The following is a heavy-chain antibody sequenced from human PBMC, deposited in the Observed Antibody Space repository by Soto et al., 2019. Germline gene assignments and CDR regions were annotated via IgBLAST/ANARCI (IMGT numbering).Heavy chain of an antibody. V-gene: IGHV4-39*01. CDR3: ARQADFWSGYNSFDP. J-gene: IGHJ5*02. D-gene: IGHD3-3*01. CDR2: IYYNGFT. CDR1: GCSISTTSYY. Sequence: QLQLQESGPGLVKPSETLSLTCSVSGCSISTTSYYWAWIRQPPGKGLEWVGSIYYNGFTYYNPSPKRRLTIAVDTPKHQFSLRLSSVAAADAALYYCARQADFWSGYNSFDPWGQGTLVTVSS.